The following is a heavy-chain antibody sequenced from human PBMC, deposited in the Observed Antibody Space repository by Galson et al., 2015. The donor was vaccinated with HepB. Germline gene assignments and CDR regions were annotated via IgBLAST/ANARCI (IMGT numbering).Heavy chain of an antibody. V-gene: IGHV1-3*01. CDR3: ARSIVVVVAATDYYYYGMDV. D-gene: IGHD2-15*01. CDR2: INAGNGNT. Sequence: SVKVSCKATGYTFTSYAMHWVRQAPGQRLEWMGWINAGNGNTKYSQKFQGRVTITRDTSASTAYMELSSLRSEDTAVYYCARSIVVVVAATDYYYYGMDVWGQVTTVTVSS. J-gene: IGHJ6*02. CDR1: GYTFTSYA.